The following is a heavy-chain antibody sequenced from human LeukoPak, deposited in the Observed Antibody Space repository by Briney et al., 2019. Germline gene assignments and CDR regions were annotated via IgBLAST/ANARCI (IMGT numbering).Heavy chain of an antibody. CDR2: ISYDGSNK. D-gene: IGHD3-3*01. J-gene: IGHJ2*01. CDR3: AKVGGNVWRSYPDL. V-gene: IGHV3-30*18. CDR1: GFTFSSYG. Sequence: GGSLRLSCAASGFTFSSYGMHWVRQAPGKGLEWVAVISYDGSNKYYADSVKGRFTISRDNSNNTLFLQMSSLTTDDTAVYYCAKVGGNVWRSYPDLWGRGTLVTVSS.